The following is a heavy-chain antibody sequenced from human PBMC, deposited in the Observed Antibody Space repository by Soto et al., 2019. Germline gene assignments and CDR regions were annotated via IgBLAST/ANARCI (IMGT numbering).Heavy chain of an antibody. CDR1: GFTFSSYA. Sequence: GGSLRLSCAASGFTFSSYAMDWVRQAPGKGLEYVSTISGNGESTFYANSVKGRFTTSRDNSKNTLYLQMGSLRAEDMAVYYCARVEGYCSSTSCYFGAFDIWGQGTMVTV. CDR3: ARVEGYCSSTSCYFGAFDI. V-gene: IGHV3-64*01. J-gene: IGHJ3*02. CDR2: ISGNGEST. D-gene: IGHD2-2*01.